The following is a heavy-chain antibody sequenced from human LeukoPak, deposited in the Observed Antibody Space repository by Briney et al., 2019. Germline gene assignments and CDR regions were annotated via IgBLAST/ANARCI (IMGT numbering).Heavy chain of an antibody. D-gene: IGHD2-2*01. CDR3: AGDLPASD. V-gene: IGHV4-39*07. Sequence: SETLSLTCTVSGGSISSSSYYWGWIRQPPGKGLEWIGSIYYSGSTYYNPSLKSRVTISVDTSKNQFSLKLSSVTAADTAVYYCAGDLPASDWGQGTLVTVSS. J-gene: IGHJ4*02. CDR1: GGSISSSSYY. CDR2: IYYSGST.